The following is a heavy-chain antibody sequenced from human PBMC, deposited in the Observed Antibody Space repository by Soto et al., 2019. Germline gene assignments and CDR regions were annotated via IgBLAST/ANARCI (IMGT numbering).Heavy chain of an antibody. CDR3: ARGGLDTAEDYFDY. D-gene: IGHD5-18*01. Sequence: QVQLVESGGGVVQPGRSLRLSCAASGFTFSSYAMHWVRQAPGKGLEWVAVISYDGSNKYYADSVKGRFTISRDNSKNTLYLQMNSLRAEDTAVYYCARGGLDTAEDYFDYWGQGTLVTVSS. CDR2: ISYDGSNK. V-gene: IGHV3-30-3*01. CDR1: GFTFSSYA. J-gene: IGHJ4*02.